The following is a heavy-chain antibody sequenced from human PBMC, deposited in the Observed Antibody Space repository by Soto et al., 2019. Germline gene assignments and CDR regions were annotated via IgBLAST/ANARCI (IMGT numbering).Heavy chain of an antibody. D-gene: IGHD3-3*01. Sequence: SETLSLTCTVSGGSISSYYWSWIRQPPGKGLEWIGYIYYSGSTNYNPSLKSRVTISVDTSENQFSLKLSSVTAADTAVYYCAGQASFGVVEGWFDPWGQGTLVTVSS. CDR1: GGSISSYY. J-gene: IGHJ5*02. CDR2: IYYSGST. V-gene: IGHV4-59*01. CDR3: AGQASFGVVEGWFDP.